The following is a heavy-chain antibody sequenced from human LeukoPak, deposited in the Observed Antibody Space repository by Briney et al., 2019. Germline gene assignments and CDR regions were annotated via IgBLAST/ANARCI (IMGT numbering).Heavy chain of an antibody. D-gene: IGHD2-2*01. CDR2: ISSSSSYI. CDR3: AREGYCSSTSCRHYDY. CDR1: GFTFSSYS. J-gene: IGHJ4*02. Sequence: GGSLRLSCAASGFTFSSYSMNWVRQAPVKGLEWVSSISSSSSYIYYADSVKGRFTISRDNAKNSLYLQMNSLRAEDTAVYYCAREGYCSSTSCRHYDYWGQGTLVTVSS. V-gene: IGHV3-21*01.